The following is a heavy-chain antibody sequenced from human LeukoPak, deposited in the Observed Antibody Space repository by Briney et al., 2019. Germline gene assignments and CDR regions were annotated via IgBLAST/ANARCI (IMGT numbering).Heavy chain of an antibody. CDR3: ARLGGSSNFDY. V-gene: IGHV4-4*09. CDR2: IYTSGST. Sequence: SETLSLTCTVSGGSISSYCWSWIRQPPGKGLEWIGYIYTSGSTNYNPSLKSRVTISVDTSKNQFSLKLSSVTAADTAVYYRARLGGSSNFDYWGQGTLVAVSS. CDR1: GGSISSYC. J-gene: IGHJ4*02. D-gene: IGHD1-26*01.